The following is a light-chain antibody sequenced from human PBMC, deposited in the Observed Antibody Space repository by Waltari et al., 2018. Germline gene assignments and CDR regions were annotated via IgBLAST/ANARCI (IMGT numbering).Light chain of an antibody. CDR3: NSRDSRGHPLV. CDR1: SLRYYY. V-gene: IGLV3-19*01. CDR2: GKN. J-gene: IGLJ1*01. Sequence: SSELTQDPVVSVALGQTVRITCQGDSLRYYYANWYHQKPGQAPVLVMYGKNNRPPVIPHRFSGSYSGTTASLIITGAQAEDEGDYYCNSRDSRGHPLVFGTGTKVTVL.